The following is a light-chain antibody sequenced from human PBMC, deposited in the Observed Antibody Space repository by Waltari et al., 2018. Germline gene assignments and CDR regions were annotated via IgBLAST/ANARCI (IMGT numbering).Light chain of an antibody. CDR3: QQYGSYPLT. Sequence: ENVLTQSPGTLSLSPGERATLSCRATQSVSSNYLAWYQQKPGQAPRLLIYGISTRATGIPDRFSGSGSGTDFTLTINRLEPEDFAVYYCQQYGSYPLTFGGGTKVEIK. CDR1: QSVSSNY. CDR2: GIS. V-gene: IGKV3-20*01. J-gene: IGKJ4*01.